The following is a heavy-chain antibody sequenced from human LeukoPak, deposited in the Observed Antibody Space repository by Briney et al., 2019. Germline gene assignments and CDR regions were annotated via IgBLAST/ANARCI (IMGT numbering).Heavy chain of an antibody. J-gene: IGHJ1*01. D-gene: IGHD3-3*02. V-gene: IGHV1-2*06. Sequence: ASVKVSCKASGYTFTGYYMHWVRQAPGQGLEWMGRINPNSGGTNYAQKFQGRVTMTRDTSISTAYMELSRLRSYDTAVYYSGRVLSIIWHRISRIQHWGQGTLATVSS. CDR2: INPNSGGT. CDR3: GRVLSIIWHRISRIQH. CDR1: GYTFTGYY.